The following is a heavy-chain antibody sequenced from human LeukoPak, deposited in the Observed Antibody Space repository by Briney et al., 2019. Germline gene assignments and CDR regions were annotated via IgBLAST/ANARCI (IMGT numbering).Heavy chain of an antibody. V-gene: IGHV4-39*07. CDR1: GGSISSSSYY. J-gene: IGHJ3*02. CDR3: ARPYADDAFDI. Sequence: PSETLSLTCTVSGGSISSSSYYWGWIRQPPGKGLEWIGSIYYSGSTYYNPSLKRRVTISVDTSKNQFSLKLSSVTAADTAVYYCARPYADDAFDIWGQGTMVPVSS. CDR2: IYYSGST.